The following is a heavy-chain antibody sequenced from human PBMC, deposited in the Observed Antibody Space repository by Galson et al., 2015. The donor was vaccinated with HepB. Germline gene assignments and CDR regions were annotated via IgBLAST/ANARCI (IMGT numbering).Heavy chain of an antibody. CDR2: ISGSGDGT. CDR3: AKGRAGAVYQFDY. D-gene: IGHD2-8*02. J-gene: IGHJ4*02. CDR1: RFTFSNYA. Sequence: SLRLSCAASRFTFSNYAMTWVRQAPGKGLEWVSAISGSGDGTYYADSVKGRFTISRDNSKNTLYLQINSLRAEDTAVYYCAKGRAGAVYQFDYWGQGTLVTVSS. V-gene: IGHV3-23*01.